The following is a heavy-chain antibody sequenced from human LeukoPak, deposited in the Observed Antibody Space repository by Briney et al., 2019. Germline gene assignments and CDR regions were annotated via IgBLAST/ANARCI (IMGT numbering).Heavy chain of an antibody. V-gene: IGHV4-61*01. Sequence: SETLSLTCTVSGGSVNSGSNYWNWIRQPPGKGLEWIGYIYYSGSTNYNPSLKSRDTISVDTSKNQFSLKLSSVTAADTAVYYCARAGLLWFGGESWFDPWGQGTLVTVSS. CDR3: ARAGLLWFGGESWFDP. CDR2: IYYSGST. J-gene: IGHJ5*02. CDR1: GGSVNSGSNY. D-gene: IGHD3-10*01.